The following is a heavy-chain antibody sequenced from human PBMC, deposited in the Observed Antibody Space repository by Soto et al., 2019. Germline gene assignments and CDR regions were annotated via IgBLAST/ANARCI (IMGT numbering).Heavy chain of an antibody. D-gene: IGHD6-19*01. V-gene: IGHV3-23*01. J-gene: IGHJ3*02. Sequence: EVLLLESGGGLVQPGGYLRLSCAASGFTFGSHDMSWVRQATGKVVEWVSSISVSDPGTYYADSVKGRFTLSRDISKNTLFLQMDSLSAEDTALYYSTEGTWLDIRGQGTMVTVSS. CDR3: TEGTWLDI. CDR2: ISVSDPGT. CDR1: GFTFGSHD.